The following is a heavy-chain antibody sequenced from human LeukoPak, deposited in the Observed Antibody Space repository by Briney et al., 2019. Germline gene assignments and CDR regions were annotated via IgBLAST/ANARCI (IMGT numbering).Heavy chain of an antibody. J-gene: IGHJ3*02. CDR1: GFTFSSYV. V-gene: IGHV3-23*01. CDR3: ANDGAYYDSSTDAFDI. CDR2: ISGSGGST. D-gene: IGHD3-22*01. Sequence: GGSLRLSCAASGFTFSSYVMSWVRQAPGKGLEWVSAISGSGGSTYYADSVKGRFIISRDNSKNTLYLQMNSLRAEDTAVYYCANDGAYYDSSTDAFDIWGQGTMVTVSS.